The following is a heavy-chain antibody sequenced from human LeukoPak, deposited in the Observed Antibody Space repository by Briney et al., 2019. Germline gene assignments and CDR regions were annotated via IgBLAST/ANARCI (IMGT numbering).Heavy chain of an antibody. J-gene: IGHJ4*02. D-gene: IGHD5-18*01. CDR2: IYYSGST. CDR3: ATRNGYGPEGDY. Sequence: SETLSLTCTVSRGSISSSSYYWGWIRQPPGKGLEWIGSIYYSGSTYYNPSLKSRVTISVDTSKNQFSLKLSSVTAADTAVYYCATRNGYGPEGDYWGQGTLVTVSS. V-gene: IGHV4-39*07. CDR1: RGSISSSSYY.